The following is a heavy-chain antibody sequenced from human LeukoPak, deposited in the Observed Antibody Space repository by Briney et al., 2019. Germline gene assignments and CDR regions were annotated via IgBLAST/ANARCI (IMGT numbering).Heavy chain of an antibody. J-gene: IGHJ6*02. CDR2: IYYSGST. CDR1: GGSISSSSYY. V-gene: IGHV4-39*07. Sequence: ASETLSLTCTVSGGSISSSSYYWGWIRQPPGKGLEWIGSIYYSGSTYYNPSLKSRVTISVDTSKNQFSLKLSSVTAADTAVYYCARESYSNYYYYGMDVWGQGTTVTVSS. CDR3: ARESYSNYYYYGMDV. D-gene: IGHD2-15*01.